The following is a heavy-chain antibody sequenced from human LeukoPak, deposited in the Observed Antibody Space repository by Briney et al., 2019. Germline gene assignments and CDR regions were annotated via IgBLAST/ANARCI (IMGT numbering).Heavy chain of an antibody. CDR1: GGSISSYY. CDR3: ARGVWYCSSTGCYYYYYYMDV. D-gene: IGHD2-2*01. J-gene: IGHJ6*03. V-gene: IGHV4-4*07. Sequence: SETLSLTCTVSGGSISSYYWSWIRQPAGKGLEWIGRIYTSGSTNYNPSLKSRVTMSVDTSKNQFSLKLSSVTAADTAVYYCARGVWYCSSTGCYYYYYYMDVWGKGTTVTVSS. CDR2: IYTSGST.